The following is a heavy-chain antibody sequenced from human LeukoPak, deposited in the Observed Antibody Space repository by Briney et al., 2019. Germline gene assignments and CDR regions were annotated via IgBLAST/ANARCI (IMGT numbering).Heavy chain of an antibody. J-gene: IGHJ4*02. Sequence: SGGSLRLSCAASGFTFSNYWMHWVRQAPGKGLVWVSRINSDGSSTNYADSVKGRFTISRDNAKNTLYLQMNSLRDEEAAVYYCVRGSHGFDYWGQGTLVTVSS. CDR1: GFTFSNYW. CDR3: VRGSHGFDY. V-gene: IGHV3-74*01. CDR2: INSDGSST.